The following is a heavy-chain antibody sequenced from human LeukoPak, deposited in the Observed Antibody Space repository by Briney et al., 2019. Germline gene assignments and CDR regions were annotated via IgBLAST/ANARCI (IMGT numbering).Heavy chain of an antibody. CDR3: ARRFDS. Sequence: QSGGSLRLSCVASGFSFTAYSMNWVRQAPGRGLEWISYIGPGGEIYYTESVTGRFTVSRAISKNSLYLQMNGLRVEDTAVYYCARRFDSWGQGSLVTVSS. V-gene: IGHV3-48*01. CDR1: GFSFTAYS. CDR2: IGPGGEI. J-gene: IGHJ4*02.